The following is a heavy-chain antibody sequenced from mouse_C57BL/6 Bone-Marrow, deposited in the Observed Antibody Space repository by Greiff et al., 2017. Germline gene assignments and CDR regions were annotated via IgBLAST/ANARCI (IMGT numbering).Heavy chain of an antibody. V-gene: IGHV1-81*01. CDR3: ARRGITTVPFAY. Sequence: QVHVKQSGAELARPGASVKLSCKASGYTFTSYGISWVKQRTGQGLEWIGEIYPRSGNTYYNETFKGKATLTADKSSSTAYMELRSLTSEDSAVYFCARRGITTVPFAYWGQGTLVTVSA. CDR1: GYTFTSYG. CDR2: IYPRSGNT. D-gene: IGHD1-1*01. J-gene: IGHJ3*01.